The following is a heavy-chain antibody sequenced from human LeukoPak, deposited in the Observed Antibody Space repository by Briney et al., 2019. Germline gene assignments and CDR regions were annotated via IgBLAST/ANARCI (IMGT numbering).Heavy chain of an antibody. CDR1: GFTFSSYS. D-gene: IGHD6-19*01. CDR2: ISSSSSTI. V-gene: IGHV3-48*01. J-gene: IGHJ6*02. CDR3: AGDKSSGWYPRIYYYYGMDV. Sequence: AGGSLRLSCAASGFTFSSYSMNWVRQAPGKGLEWVSYISSSSSTIYYADSVKGRFTISRDNAKNSLYLQMNSLRAEDTAVYYCAGDKSSGWYPRIYYYYGMDVWGQGTTVTVSS.